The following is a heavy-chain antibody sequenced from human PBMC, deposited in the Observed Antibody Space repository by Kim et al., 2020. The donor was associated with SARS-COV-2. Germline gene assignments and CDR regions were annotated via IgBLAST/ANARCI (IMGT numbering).Heavy chain of an antibody. V-gene: IGHV3-30*18. CDR1: GFTFSSYG. CDR3: AKDVNGYDFWSGYSYYYYYGMDV. Sequence: GGSLRLSCAASGFTFSSYGMHWVRQAPGKGLEWVAVISYDGSNKYYADSVKGRFTISRDNSKNTLYLQMNSLRAEDTAVYYCAKDVNGYDFWSGYSYYYYYGMDVWGQGTTVTVSS. D-gene: IGHD3-3*01. CDR2: ISYDGSNK. J-gene: IGHJ6*02.